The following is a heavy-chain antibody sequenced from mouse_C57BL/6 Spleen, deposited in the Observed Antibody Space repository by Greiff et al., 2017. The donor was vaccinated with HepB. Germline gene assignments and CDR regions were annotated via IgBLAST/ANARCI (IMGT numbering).Heavy chain of an antibody. D-gene: IGHD1-1*01. Sequence: VKLVESGAELARPGASVKLSCKASGYTFTSYGISWVKQRTGQGLEWIGEIYPRSGNTYYNEKFKGKATLTADKSSSTAYMELRSLTSEDSAVYFCARESNYYGSSYVGAMDYWGQGTSVTVSS. CDR2: IYPRSGNT. CDR1: GYTFTSYG. J-gene: IGHJ4*01. CDR3: ARESNYYGSSYVGAMDY. V-gene: IGHV1-81*01.